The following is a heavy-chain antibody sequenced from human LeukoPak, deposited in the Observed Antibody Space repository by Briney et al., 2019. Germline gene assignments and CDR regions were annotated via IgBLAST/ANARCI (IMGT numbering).Heavy chain of an antibody. V-gene: IGHV3-7*04. Sequence: GRSLRLSWAASGFTFSNYWMSWVRQAPGKGLEWVAKINEGGSEKHYVDSVKGRFTISRDNAKNSLYLEMNGLRDEDTAVYYCARYDGYDLRYWGQGTLVTVSS. CDR2: INEGGSEK. J-gene: IGHJ4*02. CDR3: ARYDGYDLRY. D-gene: IGHD5-12*01. CDR1: GFTFSNYW.